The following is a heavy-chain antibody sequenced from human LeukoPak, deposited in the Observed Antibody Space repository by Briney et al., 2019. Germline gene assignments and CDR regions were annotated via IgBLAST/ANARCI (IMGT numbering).Heavy chain of an antibody. CDR3: AREPHPSMDPHGVLEY. Sequence: GGSLRLSCAASGFTFDDYGMSWVRQAPGKGLEWVSGINWNGGSTGYADSVKGRFTISRDNAKNSLYLQMNSLRAEDTALYYCAREPHPSMDPHGVLEYWGQGTLVTVSS. J-gene: IGHJ4*02. CDR1: GFTFDDYG. V-gene: IGHV3-20*04. D-gene: IGHD2-2*01. CDR2: INWNGGST.